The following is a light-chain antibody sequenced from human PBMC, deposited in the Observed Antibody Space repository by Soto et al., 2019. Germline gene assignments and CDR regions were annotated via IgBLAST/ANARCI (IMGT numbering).Light chain of an antibody. J-gene: IGKJ1*01. CDR1: QSVSNN. Sequence: EIVVTQSPATLAVSPGETATLSCRASQSVSNNVAWYQQKGGQPPRLLMYGASTRATGTPARFSGSGSGTEITLTISSLQSEDFAVYYCQQYNNWPPWTFGQGTKVDIK. CDR2: GAS. V-gene: IGKV3-15*01. CDR3: QQYNNWPPWT.